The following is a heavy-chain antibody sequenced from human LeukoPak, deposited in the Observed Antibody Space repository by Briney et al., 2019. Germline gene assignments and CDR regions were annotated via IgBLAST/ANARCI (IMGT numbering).Heavy chain of an antibody. V-gene: IGHV3-74*01. Sequence: GGSLRLSCAASGFTFSTYRMHWVRHATGKGPVWVSRINGDASSTDYAEAVKGRFTISRDNAKNTVYLQMNSLRAEDTAVYFCARSSYHFEYWGQGTLVTVSS. CDR2: INGDASST. D-gene: IGHD2-2*01. CDR1: GFTFSTYR. CDR3: ARSSYHFEY. J-gene: IGHJ4*02.